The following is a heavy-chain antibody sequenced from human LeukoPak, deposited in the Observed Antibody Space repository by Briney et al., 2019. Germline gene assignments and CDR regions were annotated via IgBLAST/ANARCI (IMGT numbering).Heavy chain of an antibody. Sequence: SETLSLTCAVYGGSFSGYYWSWIRQPPGKGLEWIEEINHSGSTNYNPSLKSRVTISVDTSKTQFSLKLSSVTAADTAVYYCARGKGSSRAPWFDPWGQGTLVTVSS. J-gene: IGHJ5*02. CDR1: GGSFSGYY. V-gene: IGHV4-34*01. CDR3: ARGKGSSRAPWFDP. D-gene: IGHD6-13*01. CDR2: INHSGST.